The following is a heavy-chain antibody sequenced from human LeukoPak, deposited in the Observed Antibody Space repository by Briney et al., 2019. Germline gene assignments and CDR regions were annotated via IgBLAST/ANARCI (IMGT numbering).Heavy chain of an antibody. CDR1: GFTFTSSA. CDR3: AADRERQWDYDFWSGSRPHDAFDI. CDR2: IVVGSGNT. V-gene: IGHV1-58*01. D-gene: IGHD3-3*01. J-gene: IGHJ3*02. Sequence: GASVKVSCKASGFTFTSSAVQWVRQARGQRLEWIGWIVVGSGNTNYAQKFQERVTITRDMSTSTAYMELSSLRSEDTAVYYCAADRERQWDYDFWSGSRPHDAFDIWGQGTMVTVSS.